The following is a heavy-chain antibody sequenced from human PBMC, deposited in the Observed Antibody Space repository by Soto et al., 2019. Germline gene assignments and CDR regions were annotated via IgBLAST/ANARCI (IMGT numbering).Heavy chain of an antibody. Sequence: SGGSLRLSCAASGFTFGNYWMHWVRQAPGKGLEWVSRMKSDGSSTNYADSVKGRFTVSRDNSKNTLYLHMNSLRDDDTAVYYCAKGYEISPPIGSGWYVFYFFGLDVWGQGTTVTVSS. CDR1: GFTFGNYW. CDR2: MKSDGSST. D-gene: IGHD6-19*01. CDR3: AKGYEISPPIGSGWYVFYFFGLDV. V-gene: IGHV3-74*01. J-gene: IGHJ6*02.